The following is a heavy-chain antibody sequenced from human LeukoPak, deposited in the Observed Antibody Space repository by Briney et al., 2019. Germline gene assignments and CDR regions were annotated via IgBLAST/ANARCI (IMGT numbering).Heavy chain of an antibody. J-gene: IGHJ4*02. V-gene: IGHV1-69*04. CDR3: ASSHMVRGVIGFDY. D-gene: IGHD3-10*01. CDR1: GGTFSSYA. Sequence: SVKVSCTASGGTFSSYAISWVRQAPGQGLEWMGRIIPILGIANYAQKFQGRVTITADKSTSTAYMELSSLRSEDTAVYYCASSHMVRGVIGFDYWGQGTLVTVSS. CDR2: IIPILGIA.